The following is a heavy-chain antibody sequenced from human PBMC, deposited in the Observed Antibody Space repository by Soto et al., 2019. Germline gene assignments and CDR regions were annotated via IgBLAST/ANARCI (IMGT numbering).Heavy chain of an antibody. CDR1: GGSISSSNW. D-gene: IGHD1-1*01. J-gene: IGHJ6*02. V-gene: IGHV4-4*02. Sequence: SETLSLTCAVSGGSISSSNWWSWVRQPPGKGLEWIGEIYHSGSTNYNPSLKSRVTISVDKSKNQFSLKLSSVTAADTAVYYCARARSVRYEATTGFYYYYGMDVWGQGTTVTVSS. CDR2: IYHSGST. CDR3: ARARSVRYEATTGFYYYYGMDV.